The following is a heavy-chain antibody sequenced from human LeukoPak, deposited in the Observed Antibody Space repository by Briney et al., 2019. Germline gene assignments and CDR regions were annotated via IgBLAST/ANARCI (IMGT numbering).Heavy chain of an antibody. CDR2: ISTYNGNT. CDR1: GYTFTSYG. Sequence: ASVKVSCKASGYTFTSYGLSWVRQAPGQGLEGMGWISTYNGNTNNAQKFQGRFTMTTDTSTSTVSMELWSLRSDDTAVYYCARYYDILTGYPPLLDYWGQGTLVTVSS. J-gene: IGHJ4*02. D-gene: IGHD3-9*01. V-gene: IGHV1-18*01. CDR3: ARYYDILTGYPPLLDY.